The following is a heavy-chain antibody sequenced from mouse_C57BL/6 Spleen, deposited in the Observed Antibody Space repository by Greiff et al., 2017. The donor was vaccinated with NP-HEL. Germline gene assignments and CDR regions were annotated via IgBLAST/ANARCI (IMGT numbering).Heavy chain of an antibody. Sequence: EVMLVESEGGLVQPGSSMKLSCTASGFTFSDYYMAWVRQVPEKGLEWVANINYDGSSTYYLDSLKSRFIISRDNAKNILYLQMSSLKSEDTATYYCARVNWDLYYFDYWGQGTTLTVSS. V-gene: IGHV5-16*01. CDR1: GFTFSDYY. D-gene: IGHD4-1*02. J-gene: IGHJ2*01. CDR3: ARVNWDLYYFDY. CDR2: INYDGSST.